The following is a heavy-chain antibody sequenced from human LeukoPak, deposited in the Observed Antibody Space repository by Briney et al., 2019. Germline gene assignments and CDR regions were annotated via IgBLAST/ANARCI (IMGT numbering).Heavy chain of an antibody. CDR2: ISGNGGST. CDR3: AKIERWLVHGFDL. V-gene: IGHV3-23*01. D-gene: IGHD6-19*01. CDR1: GFTFSSYA. Sequence: HPGGSLRLSCAASGFTFSSYAMNWVRQAPGKGLEWVASISGNGGSTYYADSVKGRFTISRDNSRNAVFLQMISPRDDGTAIYYCAKIERWLVHGFDLWGRGTLVTVSS. J-gene: IGHJ2*01.